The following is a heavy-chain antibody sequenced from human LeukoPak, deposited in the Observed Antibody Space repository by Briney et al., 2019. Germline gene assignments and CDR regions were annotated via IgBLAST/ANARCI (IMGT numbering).Heavy chain of an antibody. J-gene: IGHJ4*02. V-gene: IGHV1-2*02. CDR1: GYTFTGYY. CDR3: ASGPGSYYPSVDY. CDR2: INPNSGGT. Sequence: ASVKVSCKASGYTFTGYYMHWVRQAAGQGREWMGWINPNSGGTNYAQKFQGRVTMTRDTSISTAYMELSRLRSDDTAVYYCASGPGSYYPSVDYWGQGTLVTVSS. D-gene: IGHD3-10*01.